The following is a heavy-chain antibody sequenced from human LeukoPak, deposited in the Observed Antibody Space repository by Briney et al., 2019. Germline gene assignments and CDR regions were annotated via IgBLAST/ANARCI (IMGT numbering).Heavy chain of an antibody. CDR3: ARGNCSSTSCDPLYYYYMDV. Sequence: SVKVSCKASGATFSSYAISWVRQAPGQGLEWMGGIIPIFGTANYAQKFQGRVTITTDESTSTAYMELSSLRSEDTAVYYCARGNCSSTSCDPLYYYYMDVWGKGTTVTLSS. V-gene: IGHV1-69*05. CDR1: GATFSSYA. D-gene: IGHD2-2*01. J-gene: IGHJ6*03. CDR2: IIPIFGTA.